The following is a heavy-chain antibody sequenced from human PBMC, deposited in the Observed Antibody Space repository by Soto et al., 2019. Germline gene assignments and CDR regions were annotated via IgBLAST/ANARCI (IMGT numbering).Heavy chain of an antibody. V-gene: IGHV3-23*01. D-gene: IGHD1-26*01. CDR3: AKSRDAPGDYYYYGMDV. Sequence: PGGSLRLSCAASGFTFSSYAMSWVRQAPGKGLEWVSAISGSGGSTYYADSVKGRFTISRDNSKNTLYLQMNSLRAEDTAVYYCAKSRDAPGDYYYYGMDVWGQGTTVTVSS. CDR2: ISGSGGST. J-gene: IGHJ6*02. CDR1: GFTFSSYA.